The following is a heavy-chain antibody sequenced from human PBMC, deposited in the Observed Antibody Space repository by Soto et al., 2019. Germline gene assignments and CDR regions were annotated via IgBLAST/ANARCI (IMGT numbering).Heavy chain of an antibody. CDR1: GYTFTSYG. J-gene: IGHJ6*01. V-gene: IGHV1-18*01. CDR2: ISAYNGKT. CDR3: ARGVYVHYYPGMDV. D-gene: IGHD5-12*01. Sequence: QVQLVQSGGEVKKPGASVKLSCTASGYTFTSYGISWVRQAPGQGLEWMGWISAYNGKTNYAQNVQGRVTMTTDTSTRAAYMDLRIRRSDDTAVYYCARGVYVHYYPGMDVW.